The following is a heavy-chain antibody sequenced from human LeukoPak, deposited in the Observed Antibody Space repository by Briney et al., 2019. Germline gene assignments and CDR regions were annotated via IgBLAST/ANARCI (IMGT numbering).Heavy chain of an antibody. Sequence: SETLSLTCTVSGGSISSSSYYWTWIRQPPGKGLEWIGEINHSGSTNYNPSLKSRVAISVDTSKNQFSLKLSSVTAADTAVYYCARPFGTQKFLSYWGQGILVTVSS. CDR2: INHSGST. CDR1: GGSISSSSYY. D-gene: IGHD1-1*01. CDR3: ARPFGTQKFLSY. V-gene: IGHV4-39*07. J-gene: IGHJ4*02.